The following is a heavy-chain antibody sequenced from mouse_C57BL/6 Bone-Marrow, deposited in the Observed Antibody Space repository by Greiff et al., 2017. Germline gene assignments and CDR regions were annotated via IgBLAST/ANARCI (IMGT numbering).Heavy chain of an antibody. V-gene: IGHV1-7*01. CDR3: ARCGNYYSYEAMDY. Sequence: VQLQQSGAELAKPGASVKLSCKASGYTFTSYWMHWVKQRPGQGLEWIGYINPSSGYTKYNQKFKDQATLTADKSSRTAYMHLSSLTYEDPAVYYCARCGNYYSYEAMDYWGQGTSVTVSS. D-gene: IGHD2-1*01. J-gene: IGHJ4*01. CDR2: INPSSGYT. CDR1: GYTFTSYW.